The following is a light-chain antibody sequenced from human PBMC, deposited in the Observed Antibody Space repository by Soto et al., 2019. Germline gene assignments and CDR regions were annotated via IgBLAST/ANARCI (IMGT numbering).Light chain of an antibody. J-gene: IGKJ1*01. Sequence: EIVMTQSPATLSVSPGDRSTLSCRASQSISANLAWYQQKPGQTPRLLIYGASTRASDVPAKFSGSGSGTEFTLTISSLQSEDFAVYYCQQYNDWPRTFGQGTKV. CDR1: QSISAN. V-gene: IGKV3-15*01. CDR3: QQYNDWPRT. CDR2: GAS.